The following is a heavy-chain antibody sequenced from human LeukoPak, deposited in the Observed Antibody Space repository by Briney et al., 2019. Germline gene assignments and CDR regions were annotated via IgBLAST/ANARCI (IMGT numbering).Heavy chain of an antibody. CDR2: ISYDGSNK. Sequence: GGSLRLSCAASGFTFGSYGMHWVRQAPGMGLEWVAVISYDGSNKYYADSVKGRFAISRDNSKNTLYLQMNSLRAEDTAVYYCARLVNSSFDYWGQGTLVTVSS. V-gene: IGHV3-30*03. CDR1: GFTFGSYG. J-gene: IGHJ4*02. D-gene: IGHD2-2*01. CDR3: ARLVNSSFDY.